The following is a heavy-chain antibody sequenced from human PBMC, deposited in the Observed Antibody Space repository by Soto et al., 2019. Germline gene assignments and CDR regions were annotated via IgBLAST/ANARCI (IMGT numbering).Heavy chain of an antibody. J-gene: IGHJ2*01. CDR1: GYTFTDHY. CDR3: AIRTGQLAIISEFDGDWFFEV. CDR2: INPDSGGT. V-gene: IGHV1-2*02. Sequence: QEQLVQSGAEVKKPGASLKVSCKASGYTFTDHYIHWVRQAPGQGLEWVGWINPDSGGTNLAQRFQGRVTMTSDTSINTAYMELSSLRSDDTAVYYCAIRTGQLAIISEFDGDWFFEVWGRGTLVTVSS. D-gene: IGHD2-2*01.